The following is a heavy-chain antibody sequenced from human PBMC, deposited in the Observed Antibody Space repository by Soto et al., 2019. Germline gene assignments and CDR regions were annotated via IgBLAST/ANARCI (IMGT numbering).Heavy chain of an antibody. Sequence: EVQLVESGGGLVQPGGSLRLSCAASGFTFSSYEMNWVRQAPGKGLEWVSYISSSGSTIYYADSVKGRFIISRDNAKNSLYLQMNSLRAEDTAVYYCARVSSGWYVGIDYWGQGTLVTVSS. V-gene: IGHV3-48*03. J-gene: IGHJ4*02. D-gene: IGHD6-19*01. CDR2: ISSSGSTI. CDR3: ARVSSGWYVGIDY. CDR1: GFTFSSYE.